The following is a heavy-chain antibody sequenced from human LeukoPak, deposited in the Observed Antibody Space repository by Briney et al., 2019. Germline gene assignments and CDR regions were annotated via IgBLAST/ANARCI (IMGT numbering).Heavy chain of an antibody. CDR3: VRDRGWFHFDL. CDR1: GFTISDYW. Sequence: GGSLRLSCAASGFTISDYWMSWVRQAPGKGLEWVAHNKEDGTVKDYVDSVKGRFTISRDNTKNSLFLQLNSLRAEDTAVYYCVRDRGWFHFDLWGQGTLVTVSS. CDR2: NKEDGTVK. D-gene: IGHD3-10*01. V-gene: IGHV3-7*01. J-gene: IGHJ4*02.